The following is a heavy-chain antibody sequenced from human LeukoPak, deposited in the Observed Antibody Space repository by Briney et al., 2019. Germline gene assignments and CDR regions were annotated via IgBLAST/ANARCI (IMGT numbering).Heavy chain of an antibody. J-gene: IGHJ4*02. D-gene: IGHD3-16*01. CDR2: IRYDGSNK. CDR3: AKVGVEREDY. V-gene: IGHV3-30*02. CDR1: GFTFSSYG. Sequence: GGSLRLSCAASGFTFSSYGVHWVRQAPGKGLEWVAFIRYDGSNKYYADSVKGRFTISRDNSKNTLYLQMNSLRAEDTAVYYCAKVGVEREDYWGQGTLVTVSS.